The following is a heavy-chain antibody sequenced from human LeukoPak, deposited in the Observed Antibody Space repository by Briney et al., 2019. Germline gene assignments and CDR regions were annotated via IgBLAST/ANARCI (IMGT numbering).Heavy chain of an antibody. CDR1: GFTFSSYS. D-gene: IGHD6-19*01. V-gene: IGHV3-21*01. Sequence: GGSLRLSCAASGFTFSSYSMNWARQAPGKGLEWVSSISSSSSYIYYADSVKGRFTISRDNAKNSLYLQMNSLRAEDTAVYYCARDPLAVAGFDYWGQGTLVTVPS. CDR3: ARDPLAVAGFDY. CDR2: ISSSSSYI. J-gene: IGHJ4*02.